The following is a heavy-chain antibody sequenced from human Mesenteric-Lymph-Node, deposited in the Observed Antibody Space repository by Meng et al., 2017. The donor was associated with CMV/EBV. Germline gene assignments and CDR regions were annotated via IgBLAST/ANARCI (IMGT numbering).Heavy chain of an antibody. D-gene: IGHD3-10*01. J-gene: IGHJ4*02. CDR1: GGSISSSSYY. V-gene: IGHV4-39*07. CDR2: IYYSGST. CDR3: ATLTNDTGIDY. Sequence: SETLSLTCTVSGGSISSSSYYWGWIRQPPGKGLEWIGSIYYSGSTYYNPSLKSRVTISVDTYKNQFSLKLSSVTAADTAVYYCATLTNDTGIDYWGQGTLVTVSS.